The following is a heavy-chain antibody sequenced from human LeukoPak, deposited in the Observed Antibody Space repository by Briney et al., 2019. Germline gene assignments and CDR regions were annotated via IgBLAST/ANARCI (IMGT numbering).Heavy chain of an antibody. V-gene: IGHV1-3*01. CDR1: GYTFTSYA. CDR3: ARALITMVRGVMIPPLGY. CDR2: INACNGNT. Sequence: GASVKVSCKASGYTFTSYAMHWVRHAPGQRLEWIGWINACNGNTKYSQKFQGRVTITRDTSASTAYMELSSLRSEDTAVYYCARALITMVRGVMIPPLGYWGQGTLVTVSS. D-gene: IGHD3-10*01. J-gene: IGHJ4*02.